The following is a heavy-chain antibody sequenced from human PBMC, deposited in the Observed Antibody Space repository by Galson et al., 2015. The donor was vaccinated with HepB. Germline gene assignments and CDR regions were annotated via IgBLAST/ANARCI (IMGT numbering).Heavy chain of an antibody. J-gene: IGHJ4*02. Sequence: SLRLSCAASGFTFSDYYMSWIRQAPGKGLEWVSYISSSSSYTNYADSVKGRFTISRDNAKNSLYLQMNSLRAEDTAVYYCARDRENSGWSHLLDYWGQGTLVTVSS. D-gene: IGHD6-19*01. V-gene: IGHV3-11*06. CDR1: GFTFSDYY. CDR3: ARDRENSGWSHLLDY. CDR2: ISSSSSYT.